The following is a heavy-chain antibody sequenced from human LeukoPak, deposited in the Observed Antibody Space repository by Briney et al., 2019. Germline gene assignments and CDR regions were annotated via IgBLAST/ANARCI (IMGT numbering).Heavy chain of an antibody. Sequence: ASVKVSCKASGYTFTSYDINWVRHATGQGLEWMGWMNPNSGNTGYAQKFQGRVTITRNTSISTAYMELSSLRSEDTPVYYCARAPKMILRSLGDYYYYMDVWGKGTTVTVSS. CDR3: ARAPKMILRSLGDYYYYMDV. CDR2: MNPNSGNT. D-gene: IGHD7-27*01. CDR1: GYTFTSYD. J-gene: IGHJ6*03. V-gene: IGHV1-8*03.